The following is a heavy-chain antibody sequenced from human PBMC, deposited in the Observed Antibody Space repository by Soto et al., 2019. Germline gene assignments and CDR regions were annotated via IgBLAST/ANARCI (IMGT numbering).Heavy chain of an antibody. Sequence: GGSLRLSCAASGFTFSSYAMIWVRQAPEKGMEWVSAISGSGGSTYYADSVKGRFTISRDNSKNTLYLQMNSLRAEDTAVYYCAKDQDFWSGSYYYYMDVCGKGTTVTVSS. V-gene: IGHV3-23*01. CDR2: ISGSGGST. J-gene: IGHJ6*03. CDR1: GFTFSSYA. D-gene: IGHD3-3*01. CDR3: AKDQDFWSGSYYYYMDV.